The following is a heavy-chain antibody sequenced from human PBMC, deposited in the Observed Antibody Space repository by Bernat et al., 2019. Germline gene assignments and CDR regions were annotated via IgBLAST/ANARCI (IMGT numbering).Heavy chain of an antibody. Sequence: EVQVLESGGGLVQPGGSLRLSCAASGFTVSSNYMSWVRQAPGKGLEWVSVIYSGGSTYYADSVKGRFTISRDNSKNTLYLQMNSLRAEDTAVYYCATSSGWYSGAFDIWGQGTMVTVSS. CDR2: IYSGGST. CDR1: GFTVSSNY. V-gene: IGHV3-66*01. D-gene: IGHD6-19*01. J-gene: IGHJ3*02. CDR3: ATSSGWYSGAFDI.